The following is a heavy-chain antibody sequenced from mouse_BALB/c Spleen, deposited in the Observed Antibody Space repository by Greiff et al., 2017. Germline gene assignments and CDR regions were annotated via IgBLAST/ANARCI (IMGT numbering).Heavy chain of an antibody. J-gene: IGHJ4*01. Sequence: LQQPGSELVRPGASVKLSCKASGYTFTSYWMHWVKQRPGQGLEWIGNIYPGSGSTNYDEKFKSKATLTVDTSSSTAYMQLSSLTSEDSAVYYCTRLRGNGAMDYWGQGTSVTVSS. CDR3: TRLRGNGAMDY. D-gene: IGHD1-1*01. CDR2: IYPGSGST. CDR1: GYTFTSYW. V-gene: IGHV1S22*01.